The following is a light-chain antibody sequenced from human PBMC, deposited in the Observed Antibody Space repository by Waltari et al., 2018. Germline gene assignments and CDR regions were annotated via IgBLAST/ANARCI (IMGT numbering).Light chain of an antibody. V-gene: IGKV3-11*01. CDR2: DAS. Sequence: EIVLTQSPVTLSLSPGDRATLSCRASQIVGNFFAWYQQRPGRAPRLLIYDASNRATGIPARFSGSGSGTEFTLTITALEPEDFALYFCQQRSKWPPTFGQGTKVEIK. CDR3: QQRSKWPPT. CDR1: QIVGNF. J-gene: IGKJ1*01.